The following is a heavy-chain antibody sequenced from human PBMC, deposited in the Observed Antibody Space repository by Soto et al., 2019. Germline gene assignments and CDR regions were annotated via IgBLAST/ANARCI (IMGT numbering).Heavy chain of an antibody. CDR2: INPNSGGT. Sequence: ASVKVSCKASGYTFTGYYMHWVRQAPGQGLEWMGWINPNSGGTNYAQKFQGWVTMTRDTSISTAYMELSRLRSDDTAVYYCARDYCSSTSCYARGGWFDPWGQGTLVTV. D-gene: IGHD2-2*01. J-gene: IGHJ5*02. V-gene: IGHV1-2*04. CDR3: ARDYCSSTSCYARGGWFDP. CDR1: GYTFTGYY.